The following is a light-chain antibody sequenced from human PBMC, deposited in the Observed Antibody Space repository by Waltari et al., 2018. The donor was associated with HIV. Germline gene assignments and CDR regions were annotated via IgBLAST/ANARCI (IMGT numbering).Light chain of an antibody. CDR1: SGYSHYK. V-gene: IGLV9-49*01. Sequence: QPVLTQPPSASASLGASVQLTCTLRSGYSHYKVDWYQQRPGTGPRFVIRVGTGGIVGSKGDGIPDRLSVLGSGLNRYLTIKNIQEEDESDYHCGAEHGSGSNLVVVFGGGTKLTVL. J-gene: IGLJ2*01. CDR2: VGTGGIVG. CDR3: GAEHGSGSNLVVV.